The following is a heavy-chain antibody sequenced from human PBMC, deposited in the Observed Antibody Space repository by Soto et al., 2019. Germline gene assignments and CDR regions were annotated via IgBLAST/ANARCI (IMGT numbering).Heavy chain of an antibody. CDR3: ARCDSRYYGSGSYSP. J-gene: IGHJ5*02. V-gene: IGHV4-34*01. CDR2: INHSART. D-gene: IGHD3-10*01. CDR1: GGSFSGYY. Sequence: QVQLQQWGAGLLKPSETLSLTCAVYGGSFSGYYWSWIRQPPGKGLEWIGEINHSARTNYNPSLKSGVTISVYTSKNQFCLKLSSVPAADTAVYYCARCDSRYYGSGSYSPWGQGTLVTVSS.